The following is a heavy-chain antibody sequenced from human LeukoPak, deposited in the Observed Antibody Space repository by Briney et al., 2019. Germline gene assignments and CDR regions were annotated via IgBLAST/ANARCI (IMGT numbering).Heavy chain of an antibody. Sequence: EASVKVSCKASGGTFSGYAISWVRQAPGQGLEWMGGIIPIFGTANYAQKFQGRVTITADESTSTAYMELSSLRSEDTAVYYCASWHGDSTNWFDPWGQGTLVTVSS. V-gene: IGHV1-69*13. J-gene: IGHJ5*02. D-gene: IGHD4-17*01. CDR3: ASWHGDSTNWFDP. CDR1: GGTFSGYA. CDR2: IIPIFGTA.